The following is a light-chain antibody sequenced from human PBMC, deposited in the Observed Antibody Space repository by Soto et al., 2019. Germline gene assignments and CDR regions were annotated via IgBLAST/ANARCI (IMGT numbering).Light chain of an antibody. Sequence: EVVLTQSPVTLSLSPGERATLSCRASQSFRGLLAWYQQKPGQAPRLLIYDAYNRATGIPPRFSGSGSGTDFTLTISSLQAEDVAVYYCQQYYSIPFTFGQGTKLEI. CDR2: DAY. V-gene: IGKV3-11*01. CDR1: QSFRGL. CDR3: QQYYSIPFT. J-gene: IGKJ2*01.